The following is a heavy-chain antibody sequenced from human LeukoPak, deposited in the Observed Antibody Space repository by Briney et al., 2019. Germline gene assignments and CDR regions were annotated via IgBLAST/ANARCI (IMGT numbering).Heavy chain of an antibody. CDR3: ARDQDSSGYYFFDY. V-gene: IGHV3-30-3*01. Sequence: GGSLRLSCAASGFTFSSYAMHWVRQAPGKGLEWVAVISFDGSNKYYADSVKGRFTISRDNSKNTLYLRMNSLRAEDTAVYYCARDQDSSGYYFFDYWGQGTLVTVSS. D-gene: IGHD3-22*01. CDR1: GFTFSSYA. J-gene: IGHJ4*02. CDR2: ISFDGSNK.